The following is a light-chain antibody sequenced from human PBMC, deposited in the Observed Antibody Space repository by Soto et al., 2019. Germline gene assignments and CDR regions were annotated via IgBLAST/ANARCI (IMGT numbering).Light chain of an antibody. CDR2: DAS. Sequence: DIQMTQSPSSLSASVGDRVTITCQASQDISNYLNWYQQKPGKAPKLLIYDASNLETGVPSRFSGSGSGTDFTFTISSLQPADIATYYCQQYDNLLLYTFGQGTKLEIK. CDR1: QDISNY. V-gene: IGKV1-33*01. CDR3: QQYDNLLLYT. J-gene: IGKJ2*01.